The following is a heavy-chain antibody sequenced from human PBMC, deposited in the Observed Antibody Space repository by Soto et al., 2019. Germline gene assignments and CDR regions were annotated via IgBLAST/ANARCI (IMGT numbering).Heavy chain of an antibody. D-gene: IGHD5-12*01. V-gene: IGHV3-23*01. CDR2: ISGSGGST. Sequence: GGSLRLSCAASGFTFSSYAMSWVRQAPGKGLEWVSAISGSGGSTYYADSVKGRFTISRDNSKNTLYLQMNSLRAEDTAVYYCAKDRRSRRWAIGYSGYDPDYWGQGTLVTVSS. CDR3: AKDRRSRRWAIGYSGYDPDY. J-gene: IGHJ4*02. CDR1: GFTFSSYA.